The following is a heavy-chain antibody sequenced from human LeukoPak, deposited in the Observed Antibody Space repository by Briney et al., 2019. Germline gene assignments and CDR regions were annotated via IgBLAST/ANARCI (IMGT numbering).Heavy chain of an antibody. V-gene: IGHV1-46*01. CDR3: AREPPGRALDY. D-gene: IGHD3-10*01. CDR2: INPSGGST. J-gene: IGHJ4*02. Sequence: ASVRVSCKASGYTFTSYYMHWVRQAPGQGLEWMGIINPSGGSTSYAQKFQGRVTMTRDTSTSTVYMELSSLRSEDTAVYYCAREPPGRALDYWGQGTLVTVSS. CDR1: GYTFTSYY.